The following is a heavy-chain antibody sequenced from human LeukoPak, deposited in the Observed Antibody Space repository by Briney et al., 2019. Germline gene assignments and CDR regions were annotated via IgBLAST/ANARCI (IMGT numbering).Heavy chain of an antibody. V-gene: IGHV4-4*07. Sequence: SETLSLTCTVSGGSISSYYWSWIRQPAGKGLEWIGRIYTSGSTNYNPSLKSRVTMSVDTSKNQFSLKLSSVTAADTAVYYCARGSPQWLSLNYYYYMDVWGKGTTVTVSS. CDR2: IYTSGST. CDR1: GGSISSYY. J-gene: IGHJ6*03. CDR3: ARGSPQWLSLNYYYYMDV. D-gene: IGHD3-22*01.